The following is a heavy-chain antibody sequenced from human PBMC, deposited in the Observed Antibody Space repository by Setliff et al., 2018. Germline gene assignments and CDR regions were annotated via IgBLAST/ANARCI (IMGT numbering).Heavy chain of an antibody. CDR1: GFTFSDYW. J-gene: IGHJ6*03. CDR2: ISADGSAT. CDR3: ARANKKLDYYYYYYMDV. Sequence: PGGSLRLSCAASGFTFSDYWMHWVRQVPGKGPVWVSRISADGSATEYADSVKGRFTITRDNAKNTLYLQMDSLRVEDTAVYYCARANKKLDYYYYYYMDVWGTGTTVTVSS. D-gene: IGHD1-1*01. V-gene: IGHV3-74*01.